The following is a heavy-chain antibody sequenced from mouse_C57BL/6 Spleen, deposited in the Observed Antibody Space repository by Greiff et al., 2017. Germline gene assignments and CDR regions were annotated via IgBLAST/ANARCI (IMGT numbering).Heavy chain of an antibody. D-gene: IGHD2-3*01. V-gene: IGHV1-53*01. Sequence: VQLQQPGTELVKPGASVKLSCKASGYTFTSYWMPWVKQRPGQGLEWIGNIIPSNGGTNYNEKFKSKATLTVDKSSSTAYMQLSCLTSEDSAVYYCARWDDGPPGFAYWGQGTLVTVSA. J-gene: IGHJ3*01. CDR2: IIPSNGGT. CDR3: ARWDDGPPGFAY. CDR1: GYTFTSYW.